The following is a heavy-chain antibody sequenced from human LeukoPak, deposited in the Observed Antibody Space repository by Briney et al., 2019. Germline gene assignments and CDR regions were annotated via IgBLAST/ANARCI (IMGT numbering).Heavy chain of an antibody. D-gene: IGHD2-15*01. V-gene: IGHV4-59*01. CDR1: GGSISRYY. Sequence: ASGTLSLTCTVSGGSISRYYWSWIRQPPGKGLEWIGYIYYSGSTNYNPSLKSRVTISVDTSKNQFSLKLSSVTAADTAVYYCARDMNLGGFDYWGQGTLVTVSS. CDR3: ARDMNLGGFDY. CDR2: IYYSGST. J-gene: IGHJ4*02.